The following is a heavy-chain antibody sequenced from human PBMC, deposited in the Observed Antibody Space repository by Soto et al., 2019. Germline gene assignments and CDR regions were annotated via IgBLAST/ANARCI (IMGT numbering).Heavy chain of an antibody. V-gene: IGHV3-64D*08. CDR3: VKGYCSSTSCYPRRAFDY. CDR2: ISSNGGST. Sequence: GGSLRLSCSASGFTFSSYAMHWVRQAPGKGLEYVSAISSNGGSTYYADSVKGRFTISRDNSKNTLYLQMSSLRAEDAAVYYCVKGYCSSTSCYPRRAFDYWGQETLVTVSS. CDR1: GFTFSSYA. D-gene: IGHD2-2*01. J-gene: IGHJ4*02.